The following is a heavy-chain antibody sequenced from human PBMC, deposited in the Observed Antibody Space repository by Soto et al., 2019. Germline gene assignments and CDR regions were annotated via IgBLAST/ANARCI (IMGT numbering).Heavy chain of an antibody. CDR3: ADMRGQWLPRD. V-gene: IGHV4-39*01. D-gene: IGHD6-19*01. CDR2: IYRTGTA. CDR1: GGSISGSDYY. J-gene: IGHJ4*02. Sequence: QLQLQESGPGLVEPSETLSLTCTVSGGSISGSDYYWAWLRQPPGKGLEWLGPIYRTGTAYYNPSLKSRVTLSVDTSKNQFCLNLNSVSAADTAIYFCADMRGQWLPRDWGQGTLVTVSS.